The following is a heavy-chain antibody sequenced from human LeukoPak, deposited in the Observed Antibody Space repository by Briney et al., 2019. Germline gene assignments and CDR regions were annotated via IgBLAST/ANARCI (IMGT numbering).Heavy chain of an antibody. CDR2: INPNSVGT. CDR3: ARVLVNEVHCSGGSCPHYYYYMDV. J-gene: IGHJ6*03. Sequence: ASVKVSCKASGYTFTGYYMHWVRQAPGQGLEWMGRINPNSVGTNYAQKFQGRVTMTRDTSISTAYMELSRLRSDDTAVYYCARVLVNEVHCSGGSCPHYYYYMDVWGKGTTVTVSS. CDR1: GYTFTGYY. V-gene: IGHV1-2*06. D-gene: IGHD2-15*01.